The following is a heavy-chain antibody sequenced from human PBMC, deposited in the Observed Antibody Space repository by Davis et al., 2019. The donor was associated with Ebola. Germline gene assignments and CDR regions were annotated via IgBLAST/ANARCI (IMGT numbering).Heavy chain of an antibody. CDR2: MNPNSGSA. CDR1: VYTFTSND. D-gene: IGHD3-3*01. Sequence: AASVHVSCKASVYTFTSNDINWVRQASGQGLEWMGWMNPNSGSAGYAQKFQGRVTMTRNNSINTAYMELRSLRSEDTAVYYCARQARGSYDFWRGYVFDTWGLGTLVTVSS. CDR3: ARQARGSYDFWRGYVFDT. J-gene: IGHJ4*02. V-gene: IGHV1-8*01.